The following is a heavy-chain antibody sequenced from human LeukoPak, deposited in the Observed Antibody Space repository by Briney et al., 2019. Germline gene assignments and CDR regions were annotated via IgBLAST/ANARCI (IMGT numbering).Heavy chain of an antibody. CDR2: ISYDGSNK. CDR3: ARHSSSGGHFDY. J-gene: IGHJ4*02. CDR1: GFTFSSYG. Sequence: GGSLRLSCAASGFTFSSYGMHWVRQAPGKGLEWVAVISYDGSNKYYADSVKGRFTISRDNSKNTLYLQMNSLRAEDTAVYYCARHSSSGGHFDYWGQGTLVTVSS. V-gene: IGHV3-30*03. D-gene: IGHD6-6*01.